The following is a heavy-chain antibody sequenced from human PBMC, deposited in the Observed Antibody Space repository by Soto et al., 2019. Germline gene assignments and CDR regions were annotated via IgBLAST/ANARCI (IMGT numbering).Heavy chain of an antibody. CDR2: ISYDGSNK. CDR3: AREYSSGWYYFDY. V-gene: IGHV3-30*09. Sequence: GGSLRLSCAASGFTFSSYAMHWVRQAPGKGLEWVAVISYDGSNKYYADSVKGRFAISGDNSKNTLYLQMNSLRAEDTAVYYCAREYSSGWYYFDYWGQGTLVTVSS. D-gene: IGHD6-19*01. J-gene: IGHJ4*02. CDR1: GFTFSSYA.